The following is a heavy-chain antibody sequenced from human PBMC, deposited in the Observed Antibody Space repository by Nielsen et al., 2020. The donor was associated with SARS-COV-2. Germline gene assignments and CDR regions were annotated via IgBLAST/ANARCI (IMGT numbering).Heavy chain of an antibody. CDR3: ARLNRRILTPLALASLRFDF. CDR2: IYYSGIT. CDR1: GDSISSSNW. J-gene: IGHJ4*02. V-gene: IGHV4-39*01. Sequence: SETLSLTCAVSGDSISSSNWWSWVHQPPGRGLEWVGSIYYSGITYYNPSLKSRVTMSVDTSKNQFSLRLNSVTAADTAVYYCARLNRRILTPLALASLRFDFWGQGALVTVSS. D-gene: IGHD3-3*02.